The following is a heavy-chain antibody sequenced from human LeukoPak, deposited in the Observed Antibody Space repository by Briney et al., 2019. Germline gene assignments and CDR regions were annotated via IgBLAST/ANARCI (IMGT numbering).Heavy chain of an antibody. CDR3: ARHPTGGWDYFDY. Sequence: PSETLSLTCTVSGGSISTRSYYGGWIRQPPGKGLEWIGSISFTGSTYYNPSLKSRLTISVETSKNQFSLKLSSVTAADTAVYYCARHPTGGWDYFDYWGQGTLVTVSS. CDR1: GGSISTRSYY. J-gene: IGHJ4*02. V-gene: IGHV4-39*01. CDR2: ISFTGST. D-gene: IGHD1-14*01.